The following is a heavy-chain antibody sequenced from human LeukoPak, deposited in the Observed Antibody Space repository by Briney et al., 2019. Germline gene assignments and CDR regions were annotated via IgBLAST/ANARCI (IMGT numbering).Heavy chain of an antibody. Sequence: ASVKVSCKASGYTFTSYAMHWVRQAPGQRLERMGWINAGNGNAKYSQKFQGRVTITRDTSASTAYMELSSLRSEDTAVYYCARAYCSSTSCYSPFDYWGQGTLVTVSS. J-gene: IGHJ4*02. CDR3: ARAYCSSTSCYSPFDY. CDR2: INAGNGNA. CDR1: GYTFTSYA. D-gene: IGHD2-2*01. V-gene: IGHV1-3*01.